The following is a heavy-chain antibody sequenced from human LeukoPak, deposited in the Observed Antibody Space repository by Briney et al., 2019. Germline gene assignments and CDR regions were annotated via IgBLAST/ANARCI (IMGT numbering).Heavy chain of an antibody. CDR2: ISAYNGNT. D-gene: IGHD3-22*01. CDR1: GYTFTSYG. Sequence: ASVKVSCKASGYTFTSYGISWVRQAPGQGLEWMGWISAYNGNTNYAQKLQGRVTMTTDTSTSTAYMELRSLRSDDTAVYYCARNYDSSGYYYYYYYYMDVWGKGTTVTASS. CDR3: ARNYDSSGYYYYYYYYMDV. V-gene: IGHV1-18*01. J-gene: IGHJ6*03.